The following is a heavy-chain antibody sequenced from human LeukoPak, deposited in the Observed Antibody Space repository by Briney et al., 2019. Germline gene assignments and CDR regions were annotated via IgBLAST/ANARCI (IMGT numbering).Heavy chain of an antibody. CDR2: ISSSGTTI. J-gene: IGHJ4*02. V-gene: IGHV3-11*01. CDR3: ARERKEVVTKPFDY. CDR1: GFTFSDYY. D-gene: IGHD4-23*01. Sequence: GGSLRLSCAASGFTFSDYYMSWIRQAPGKGLEWLSYISSSGTTIQYADSVKGRFTISRDNAKNSLYLQMNSLRAEDTAVYYCARERKEVVTKPFDYWGQGTLVTVSS.